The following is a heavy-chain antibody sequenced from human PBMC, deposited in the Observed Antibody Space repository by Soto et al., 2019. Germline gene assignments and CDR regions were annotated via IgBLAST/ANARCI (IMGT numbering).Heavy chain of an antibody. D-gene: IGHD4-17*01. CDR3: AKGDNDYGDYEGFDY. CDR2: ISGSGGST. J-gene: IGHJ4*02. V-gene: IGHV3-23*01. CDR1: GFPFSSYA. Sequence: GGSLKPSCAAPGFPFSSYAMSWVRQAPGKGLEWVSAISGSGGSTYYADSVKGRFTISRDNSKNTLFLQMNSLRAEDTAVYYCAKGDNDYGDYEGFDYWGQGTLVTVSS.